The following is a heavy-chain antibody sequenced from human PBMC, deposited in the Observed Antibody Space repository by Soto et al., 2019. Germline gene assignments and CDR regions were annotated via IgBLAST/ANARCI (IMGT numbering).Heavy chain of an antibody. Sequence: VNVSCKASGGSFSSFGISWVRQAPGQGLEWMGGIIPVFGRPNYAQRFRGRLTITADESTITVYLELIDLRSEDTAVYYCAREGSGYNLWGQGTKGTVSS. D-gene: IGHD5-12*01. CDR3: AREGSGYNL. CDR1: GGSFSSFG. CDR2: IIPVFGRP. J-gene: IGHJ1*01. V-gene: IGHV1-69*13.